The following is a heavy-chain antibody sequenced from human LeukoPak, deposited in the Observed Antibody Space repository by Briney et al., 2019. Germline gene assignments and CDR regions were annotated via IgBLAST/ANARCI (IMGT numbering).Heavy chain of an antibody. CDR1: GGSISSHY. CDR3: ARDIEAVGATLYSDY. J-gene: IGHJ4*02. D-gene: IGHD1-26*01. V-gene: IGHV4-59*11. Sequence: KPSETLSLTCTVSGGSISSHYWSGIRQTPGKGLEWIGQINYSGSTYYNPSLKSRVTLSIDTSKNQFSLKVSSVTAADTAVYYCARDIEAVGATLYSDYWGQGTLVTVSS. CDR2: INYSGST.